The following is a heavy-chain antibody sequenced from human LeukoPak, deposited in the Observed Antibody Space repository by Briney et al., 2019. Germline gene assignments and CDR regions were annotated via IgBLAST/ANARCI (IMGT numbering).Heavy chain of an antibody. CDR1: GFTFSSYS. J-gene: IGHJ4*02. CDR2: ISSSSSYI. D-gene: IGHD5-18*01. CDR3: AREDTAMVLDY. Sequence: GGSLRLSCAASGFTFSSYSMNWVRQAPGKGLEWVPSISSSSSYIYYADSVKGRFTISRDNAKNSLYLQMNSLRAEDTAVYYCAREDTAMVLDYWGQGTLVTVSS. V-gene: IGHV3-21*01.